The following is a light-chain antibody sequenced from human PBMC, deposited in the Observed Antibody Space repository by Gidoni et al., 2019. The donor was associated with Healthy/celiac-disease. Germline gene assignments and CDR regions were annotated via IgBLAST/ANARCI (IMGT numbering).Light chain of an antibody. Sequence: HSVLPPPPSASVTPGQRVTISCSGSSSNIGSNTVNWYQQLPGTAPKLLIYSNNQRPSGVPDRFSGSKSGTSASRAISGLQAEDEADYYCAAWDDSLNGVVFGGGTKATGL. CDR2: SNN. V-gene: IGLV1-44*01. CDR1: SSNIGSNT. CDR3: AAWDDSLNGVV. J-gene: IGLJ2*01.